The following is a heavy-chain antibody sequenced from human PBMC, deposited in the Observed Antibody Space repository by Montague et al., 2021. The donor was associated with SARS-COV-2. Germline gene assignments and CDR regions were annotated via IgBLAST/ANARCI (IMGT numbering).Heavy chain of an antibody. CDR3: ARESSIDEKGMGLDY. Sequence: DSVKRRFTISRDNSKNTLYLQMSSLRAEDTAVYYCARESSIDEKGMGLDYWGQGTLVTVSS. J-gene: IGHJ4*02. D-gene: IGHD5-24*01. V-gene: IGHV3-30*15.